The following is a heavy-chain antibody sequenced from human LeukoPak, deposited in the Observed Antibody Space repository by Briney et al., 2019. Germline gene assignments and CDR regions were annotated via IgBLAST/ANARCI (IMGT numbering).Heavy chain of an antibody. CDR1: GFTLISYY. Sequence: ASVKVSCKASGFTLISYYMHWVRQAPGQGLEWMGIINPSDGETTYAQEFQGRLTMTRDTSTSTVYMELSSLRSEDTAVYYCARPAAAAQSMAFDIWGQGTMVTVSS. CDR3: ARPAAAAQSMAFDI. J-gene: IGHJ3*02. CDR2: INPSDGET. D-gene: IGHD6-13*01. V-gene: IGHV1-46*01.